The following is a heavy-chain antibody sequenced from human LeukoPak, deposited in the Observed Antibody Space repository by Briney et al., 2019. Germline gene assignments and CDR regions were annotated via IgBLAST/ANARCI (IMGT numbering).Heavy chain of an antibody. V-gene: IGHV4-39*07. CDR2: IYHSGST. J-gene: IGHJ6*03. D-gene: IGHD6-13*01. CDR1: GGSISSSSYY. Sequence: SETLSLTCTVSGGSISSSSYYWGWVRQPPGKGLEWIGSIYHSGSTYYNPSLKSRVTISIETPKNQFSLKLSSVTAADTAVYYCARGTIAADDYYYMDVWGKGTTVTISS. CDR3: ARGTIAADDYYYMDV.